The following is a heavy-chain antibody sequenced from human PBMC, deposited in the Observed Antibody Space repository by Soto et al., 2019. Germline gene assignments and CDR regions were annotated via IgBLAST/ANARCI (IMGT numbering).Heavy chain of an antibody. V-gene: IGHV3-30*04. D-gene: IGHD6-25*01. Sequence: QVQLVESGGGVVQPGRSLRLSCAASGFTFSTYSMHWVRQSPGKGLEWVAIISYDGTYRYYAESVKGRFTISRYNSEYTLCLQIDSLIADDTALSYCASSYSSARHNFVYWGQGTLVTVSS. CDR3: ASSYSSARHNFVY. CDR1: GFTFSTYS. CDR2: ISYDGTYR. J-gene: IGHJ4*02.